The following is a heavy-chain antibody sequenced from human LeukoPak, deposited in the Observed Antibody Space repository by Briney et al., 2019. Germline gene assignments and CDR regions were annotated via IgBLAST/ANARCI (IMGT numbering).Heavy chain of an antibody. CDR1: GFNFSSYA. J-gene: IGHJ5*02. CDR3: ARDKSGSLAP. Sequence: GGSLRLSCAASGFNFSSYAMSWVRQAPGKGLEWVSAISGSGGSTYYADSVKGRFTISRDNAKNSLYLQMNSLRAEDTAVYYCARDKSGSLAPWGQGTLVTVSS. CDR2: ISGSGGST. V-gene: IGHV3-23*01. D-gene: IGHD1-26*01.